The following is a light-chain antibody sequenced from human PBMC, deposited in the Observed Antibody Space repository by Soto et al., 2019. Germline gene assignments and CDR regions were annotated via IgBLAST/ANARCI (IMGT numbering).Light chain of an antibody. CDR2: DAS. CDR1: QTVRKNY. J-gene: IGKJ4*01. V-gene: IGKV3-20*01. Sequence: EFVFTQCTGTLSLSPGERATLSCRASQTVRKNYLAWYQQKPGQAPRLMIYDASSRETGIPDRFSGGGSGTEFTLTISRLEPEDFAVDDCQQFSSYTLTFGGGTKVDIK. CDR3: QQFSSYTLT.